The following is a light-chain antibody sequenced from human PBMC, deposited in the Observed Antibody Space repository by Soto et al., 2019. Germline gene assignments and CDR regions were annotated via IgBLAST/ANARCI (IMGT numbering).Light chain of an antibody. V-gene: IGLV2-11*01. CDR2: DVN. CDR3: YSFAGDLYV. J-gene: IGLJ1*01. CDR1: SSDVGGYNF. Sequence: QSVLTQPRSVSGSPGQSVAISCSGTSSDVGGYNFVSWYQHHPGKAPKLIIYDVNKRPSGVPYRFSDSKSGNTASLTISGLQADDEADYYCYSFAGDLYVFGPGTKLTVL.